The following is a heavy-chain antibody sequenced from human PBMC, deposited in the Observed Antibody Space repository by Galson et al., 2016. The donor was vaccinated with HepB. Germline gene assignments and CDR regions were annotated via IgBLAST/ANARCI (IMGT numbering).Heavy chain of an antibody. J-gene: IGHJ4*02. V-gene: IGHV4-39*07. D-gene: IGHD3-22*01. CDR1: GGSISSSSYY. CDR3: ARGISLWLHH. CDR2: IYYSGST. Sequence: SETLSLTCTVSGGSISSSSYYWGWIRQPPGKGLEWIGTIYYSGSTYYNPSLKSRVSMSLDTSKNQFSLNLSSVTAADTAVYSCARGISLWLHHWGQGTLVTVSS.